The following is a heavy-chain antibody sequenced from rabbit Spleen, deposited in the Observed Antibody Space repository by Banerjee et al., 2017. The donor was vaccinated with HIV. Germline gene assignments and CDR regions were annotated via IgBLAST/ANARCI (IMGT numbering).Heavy chain of an antibody. V-gene: IGHV1S45*01. J-gene: IGHJ4*01. CDR1: GFTISSAYW. D-gene: IGHD6-1*01. CDR3: ARGAAAYNVYTYFNL. CDR2: IYGGNNDNT. Sequence: QEQLVESGGGLVQPGGTLTLTCKASGFTISSAYWMNWVRQAPGKGLEWIARIYGGNNDNTGYASWAKGRFTISKSSSTTATLQMTSLTAADMATYFCARGAAAYNVYTYFNLWGPGTLVTVS.